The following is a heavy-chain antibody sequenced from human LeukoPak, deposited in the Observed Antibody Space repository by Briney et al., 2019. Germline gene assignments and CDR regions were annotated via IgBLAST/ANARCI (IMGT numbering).Heavy chain of an antibody. Sequence: GGSLKLSCAASGFTFSSYAMSWVRQAPGKGLEWVSAISGSGGSTYYADSVKGRFTISRDNSKNTLYLQMNSLRAEDTAVYYCAKAGDFWSGYYNFDYWGQGTLVTVSS. V-gene: IGHV3-23*01. CDR2: ISGSGGST. D-gene: IGHD3-3*01. CDR3: AKAGDFWSGYYNFDY. J-gene: IGHJ4*02. CDR1: GFTFSSYA.